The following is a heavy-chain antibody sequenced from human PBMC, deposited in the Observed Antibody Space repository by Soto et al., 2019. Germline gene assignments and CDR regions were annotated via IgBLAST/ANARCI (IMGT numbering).Heavy chain of an antibody. D-gene: IGHD3-10*01. CDR1: GFTFSSYA. J-gene: IGHJ6*02. Sequence: QVQLAESGGGVVQPGRSLRLSCAASGFTFSSYAMHWVRQAPGKGLEWVAVISYDGSNKYYADSVKGRFTISRDNSKNTLYLQMNSLRAEDTAVYYCARGPGGYYSMDVWGQGTTVTVSS. CDR3: ARGPGGYYSMDV. CDR2: ISYDGSNK. V-gene: IGHV3-30-3*01.